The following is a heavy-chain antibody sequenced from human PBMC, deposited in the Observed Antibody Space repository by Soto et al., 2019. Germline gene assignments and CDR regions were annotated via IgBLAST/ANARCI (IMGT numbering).Heavy chain of an antibody. V-gene: IGHV3-23*01. D-gene: IGHD6-25*01. CDR2: ISSSGDNT. CDR3: AKIKGGVNDGLDI. CDR1: GFTFINYA. Sequence: EVQLLESGGGLVQPGGSLRLSCAAYGFTFINYAMTWVRQAPGKGLEWVAGISSSGDNTYYPSSVRGRFNISRDNSKDTLFLQKSSLRAEETATCYCAKIKGGVNDGLDIWGQGTMVSVSS. J-gene: IGHJ3*02.